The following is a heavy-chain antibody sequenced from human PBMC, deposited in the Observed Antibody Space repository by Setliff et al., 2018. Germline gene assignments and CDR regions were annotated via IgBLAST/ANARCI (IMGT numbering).Heavy chain of an antibody. CDR3: ASFGVGLAFDI. CDR2: ISAYNGNT. V-gene: IGHV1-18*01. D-gene: IGHD3-3*01. CDR1: GYTFTSYD. J-gene: IGHJ3*02. Sequence: ASVKVSCKASGYTFTSYDINWVRQATGQGLEWMGWISAYNGNTNYAQKLQGRVTMTTDTSASTAYMELSSLRSEDTAVYYCASFGVGLAFDIWGQGTMVTVSS.